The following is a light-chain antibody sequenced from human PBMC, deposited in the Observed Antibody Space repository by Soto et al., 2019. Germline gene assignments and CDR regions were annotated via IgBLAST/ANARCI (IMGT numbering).Light chain of an antibody. CDR1: QSVSSF. CDR3: PKRGNWLT. J-gene: IGKJ4*01. CDR2: DAS. V-gene: IGKV3-11*01. Sequence: EIVLTQSPATLSLSPGERATLSCRASQSVSSFLAWYQQKPGQAPRLLIYDASNRATGIPARFSGSGSGTDFNLTISSLEPEDFAVYLCPKRGNWLTLAGGTKVDIK.